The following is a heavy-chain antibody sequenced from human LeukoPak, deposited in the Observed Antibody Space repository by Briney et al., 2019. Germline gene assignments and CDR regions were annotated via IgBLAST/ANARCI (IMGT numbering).Heavy chain of an antibody. V-gene: IGHV3-23*01. CDR1: GFTFSSYG. CDR2: ISGSGDAT. J-gene: IGHJ6*03. D-gene: IGHD2-2*01. CDR3: AKSLESTNYYYHMDV. Sequence: GGTLRLSCAASGFTFSSYGMSWVRQAPGKGLEWVAAISGSGDATYYADSVKGRFTISRDNPKSTLHLQINSLRAEDTAVYYCAKSLESTNYYYHMDVWGKGTTVTISS.